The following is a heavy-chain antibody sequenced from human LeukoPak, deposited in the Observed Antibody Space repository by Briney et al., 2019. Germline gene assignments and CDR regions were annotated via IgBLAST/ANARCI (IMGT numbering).Heavy chain of an antibody. J-gene: IGHJ4*02. CDR1: GGSFSGYY. CDR3: ARQGRITMVRGVND. CDR2: INHSGST. V-gene: IGHV4-34*01. Sequence: SETLSLTCAVYGGSFSGYYWSWIRQPPGKGLEWIGEINHSGSTNYNPSLKSRVTISVDTSKNQFSLKLSSVTAADTAVYYCARQGRITMVRGVNDWGQGTLVTVSS. D-gene: IGHD3-10*01.